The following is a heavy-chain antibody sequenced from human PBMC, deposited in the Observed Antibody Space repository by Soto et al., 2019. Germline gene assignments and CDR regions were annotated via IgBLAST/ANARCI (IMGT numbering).Heavy chain of an antibody. J-gene: IGHJ6*02. Sequence: ASETLSLTCAVYGGSFSGYYWSWIRQPPGKGLEWIGEINHSGSTNYNPSLKSRVTISVDTSKNQFSLKLSSVTAADTAVYYCARGPGDDYVWGSYRYRSPYYHYGMDVWGQGTTVTVSS. D-gene: IGHD3-16*02. CDR1: GGSFSGYY. CDR3: ARGPGDDYVWGSYRYRSPYYHYGMDV. V-gene: IGHV4-34*01. CDR2: INHSGST.